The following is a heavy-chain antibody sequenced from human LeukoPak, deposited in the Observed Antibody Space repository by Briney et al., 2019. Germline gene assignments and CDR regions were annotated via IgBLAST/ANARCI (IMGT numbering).Heavy chain of an antibody. J-gene: IGHJ6*03. CDR3: ARPTATPAGDYLYHYIHV. V-gene: IGHV4-4*09. D-gene: IGHD2-21*01. CDR2: IESTGRL. CDR1: GGSISGHW. Sequence: SETLSLTCTVSGGSISGHWWSWIRRPPGKGLEWLGDIESTGRLKDNTSIRSRVTLSAATSKNQFSLKVTSVTAADAAVYYCARPTATPAGDYLYHYIHVWGKGITVTVSS.